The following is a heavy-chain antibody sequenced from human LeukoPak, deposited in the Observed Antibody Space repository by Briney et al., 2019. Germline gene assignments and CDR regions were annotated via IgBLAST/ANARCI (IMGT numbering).Heavy chain of an antibody. Sequence: SLRLSCAASGFTFDDYAMHWVRQAPGKGLQWVTFIRSKTHGGTPEYAASVKGRFTVSRDDSKSIAYLQIDSLKTEDTAVYYCTRARYYGSASYYSDAFDVWGQGTLVTVSS. D-gene: IGHD3-10*01. J-gene: IGHJ3*01. CDR1: GFTFDDYA. CDR3: TRARYYGSASYYSDAFDV. V-gene: IGHV3-49*04. CDR2: IRSKTHGGTP.